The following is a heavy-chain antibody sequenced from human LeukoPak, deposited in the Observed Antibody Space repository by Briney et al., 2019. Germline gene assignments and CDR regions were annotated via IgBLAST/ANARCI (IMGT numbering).Heavy chain of an antibody. Sequence: GGSLRLSCEASGFSFSKYPMSWVRQAPGKGLEWVSVISDSGGSTYYADSVKGRFTISRDNSKNTLYLQMNSLRAEDTAVYYCAKGVYYDSSGYYYGYWGQGTLVTVSS. J-gene: IGHJ4*02. CDR2: ISDSGGST. V-gene: IGHV3-23*01. CDR3: AKGVYYDSSGYYYGY. CDR1: GFSFSKYP. D-gene: IGHD3-22*01.